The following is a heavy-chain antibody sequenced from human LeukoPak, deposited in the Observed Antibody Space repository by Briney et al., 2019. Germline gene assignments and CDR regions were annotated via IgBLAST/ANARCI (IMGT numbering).Heavy chain of an antibody. D-gene: IGHD3-22*01. Sequence: GGSLRLSCAASGFTFDDYAMSWVRQAPGKGLEWVSAISGSGGSTYYADSVKGRFTISRDNSKNTLYLQMNSLRAEDTAVYYCAKEADNYYDSSGYLGDYFDYWGQGTLVTVSS. J-gene: IGHJ4*02. CDR1: GFTFDDYA. CDR3: AKEADNYYDSSGYLGDYFDY. CDR2: ISGSGGST. V-gene: IGHV3-23*01.